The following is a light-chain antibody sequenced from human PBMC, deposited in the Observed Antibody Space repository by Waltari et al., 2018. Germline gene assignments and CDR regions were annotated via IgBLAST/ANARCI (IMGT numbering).Light chain of an antibody. Sequence: DIQMTQSPSSLSASVGDRVTITCRASQSISRNLNWYQQKPGEAPKLLIHDASTLHSGVPSRISGSGSGTDFTLTITSLQPEDFATYYCQQSYTNPITFGPGTKVEIK. CDR1: QSISRN. CDR3: QQSYTNPIT. J-gene: IGKJ3*01. CDR2: DAS. V-gene: IGKV1-39*01.